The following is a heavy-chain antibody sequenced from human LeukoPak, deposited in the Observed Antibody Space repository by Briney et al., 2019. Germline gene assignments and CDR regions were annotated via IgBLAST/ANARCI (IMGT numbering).Heavy chain of an antibody. CDR1: GYSFTSYW. Sequence: GESLKISCRGSGYSFTSYWIAWVRQMPGKGLEWMGIIYPGDSDTRYGPSFQGQVTISADKSISTAYLQWSSLKASDTAIYYCARPYYYDSIGYYYHFDYWGQGTLVTVSS. V-gene: IGHV5-51*01. CDR2: IYPGDSDT. CDR3: ARPYYYDSIGYYYHFDY. D-gene: IGHD3-22*01. J-gene: IGHJ4*02.